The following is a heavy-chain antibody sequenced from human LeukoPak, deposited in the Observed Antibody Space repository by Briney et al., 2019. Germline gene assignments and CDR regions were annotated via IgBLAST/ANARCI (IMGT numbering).Heavy chain of an antibody. V-gene: IGHV3-23*01. CDR3: ARGPLTFPIAATY. Sequence: GGSLRLSCAASGFTFSGFVISWVRQAPGKGPQWVADISGSGGSTYYADSVKGRFSVSRDNSKNMVYLELNSLRAEDTAVYYCARGPLTFPIAATYWGQGTLVTVSS. D-gene: IGHD6-13*01. J-gene: IGHJ4*02. CDR2: ISGSGGST. CDR1: GFTFSGFV.